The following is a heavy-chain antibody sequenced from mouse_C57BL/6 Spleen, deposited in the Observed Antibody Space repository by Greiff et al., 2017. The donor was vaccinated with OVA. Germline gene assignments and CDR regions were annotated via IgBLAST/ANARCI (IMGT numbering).Heavy chain of an antibody. D-gene: IGHD2-14*01. CDR1: GYAFSSSW. CDR2: IYPGDGDP. J-gene: IGHJ3*01. V-gene: IGHV1-82*01. Sequence: QVQLQQSGPELVKPGASVKISCKASGYAFSSSWMNWVKQRPGKGLEWIGRIYPGDGDPNYNGKFKGKATLTADKSSSTAYMQLSSLTSEDSAVYFCARSTIGIFAYWGQGTLVTVSA. CDR3: ARSTIGIFAY.